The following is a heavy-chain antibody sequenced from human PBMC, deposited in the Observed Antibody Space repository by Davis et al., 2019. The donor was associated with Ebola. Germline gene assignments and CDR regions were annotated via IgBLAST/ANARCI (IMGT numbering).Heavy chain of an antibody. CDR3: ARDAYYYGSGSDNWFDP. J-gene: IGHJ5*02. CDR2: ISSSGSTI. D-gene: IGHD3-10*01. V-gene: IGHV3-11*01. Sequence: GESLKISCAASGFTFSDYYMSWIRQAPGKGLEWVSYISSSGSTIYYADSVKGRFTISRDNAKNSLYLQMNSLRAEDTAVYYCARDAYYYGSGSDNWFDPWGQGTLVTVSS. CDR1: GFTFSDYY.